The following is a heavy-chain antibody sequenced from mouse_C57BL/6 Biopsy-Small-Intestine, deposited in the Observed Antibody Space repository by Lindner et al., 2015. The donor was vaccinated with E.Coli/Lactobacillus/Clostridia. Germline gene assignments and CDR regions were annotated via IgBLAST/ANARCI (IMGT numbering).Heavy chain of an antibody. CDR3: ARHEDFFVHFAY. J-gene: IGHJ2*01. Sequence: VQLQESGAELVKPGASVKLSCKATGYTFTEYTIHWVKQRSGQGLEWIGWFYPGNDNIKYNEKFKDKATLTADKSSTTVYMELRRLTSEDSAVYFCARHEDFFVHFAYWGQGTTLTVSS. CDR1: GYTFTEYT. V-gene: IGHV1-62-2*01. CDR2: FYPGNDNI.